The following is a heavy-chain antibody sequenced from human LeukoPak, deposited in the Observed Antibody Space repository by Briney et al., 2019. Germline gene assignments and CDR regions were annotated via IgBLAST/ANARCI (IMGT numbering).Heavy chain of an antibody. CDR1: GFTFSSYE. CDR2: ISSSGSTI. D-gene: IGHD6-13*01. Sequence: GGSLRLSCAASGFTFSSYEMNWVRQAPGKGLEWVSYISSSGSTIYYADSVKGRFTISRDNAKNSLYLQMNSLRAEDTAVYYCARAGYSSSWAKYYYYYYYMDVWGKGTTVTISS. V-gene: IGHV3-48*03. CDR3: ARAGYSSSWAKYYYYYYYMDV. J-gene: IGHJ6*03.